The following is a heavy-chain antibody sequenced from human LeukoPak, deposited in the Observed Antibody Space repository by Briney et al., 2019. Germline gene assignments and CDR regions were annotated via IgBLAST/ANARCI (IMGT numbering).Heavy chain of an antibody. V-gene: IGHV4-59*01. CDR1: GGSISSYY. J-gene: IGHJ4*02. CDR2: IYYSGST. D-gene: IGHD5-12*01. CDR3: ARGGLYYCGYDYGYYFDY. Sequence: NPSETLSLTCTVSGGSISSYYWSWIRQPPGKGLEWIGYIYYSGSTNYNPSLKSRVTISVDTSKNQFSLKLSSVTAADTAVYYCARGGLYYCGYDYGYYFDYWGQGTLVTVSS.